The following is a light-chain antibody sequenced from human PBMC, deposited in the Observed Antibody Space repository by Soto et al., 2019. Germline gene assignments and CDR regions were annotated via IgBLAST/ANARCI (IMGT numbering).Light chain of an antibody. CDR2: GAS. CDR3: HQYDNWPPTWM. CDR1: QGVSSN. J-gene: IGKJ1*01. Sequence: EIVMTQSPATLSVSPGERATLSCRASQGVSSNLAWYQQKPGQAPRLLMYGASTRATGIPVRFSGRGSGTEFTLTISSLQSEDFAVYYCHQYDNWPPTWMFGQGTKVEIK. V-gene: IGKV3-15*01.